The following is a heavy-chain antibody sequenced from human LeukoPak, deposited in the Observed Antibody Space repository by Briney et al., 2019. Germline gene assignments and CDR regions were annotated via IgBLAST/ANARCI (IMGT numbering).Heavy chain of an antibody. D-gene: IGHD2-21*02. CDR1: GYTFTSYY. V-gene: IGHV1-46*01. Sequence: ASVKVSCKASGYTFTSYYMHWVRQAPGQGLEWMRIINPSGGSTSYAQKFQGRVTMTRDMSTSTVYMELSSLRSEDTAVYYCARSAVGAYCGGDCYLGDYWGQGTLVTVSS. CDR3: ARSAVGAYCGGDCYLGDY. J-gene: IGHJ4*02. CDR2: INPSGGST.